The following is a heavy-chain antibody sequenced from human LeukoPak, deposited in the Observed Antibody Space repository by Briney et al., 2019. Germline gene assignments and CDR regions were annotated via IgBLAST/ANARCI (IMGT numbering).Heavy chain of an antibody. CDR2: ISSSSSTI. CDR3: ARVYDFWRVGAFDI. CDR1: GFTFSSYS. D-gene: IGHD3-3*01. V-gene: IGHV3-48*01. Sequence: GRSLRLSCAASGFTFSSYSMNWVRQAPGKGLEWVSSISSSSSTIYYADSVKGRFTISRDNAKNSLYLQMNSLRAEDTAVYYCARVYDFWRVGAFDIWGQGTMVTVSS. J-gene: IGHJ3*02.